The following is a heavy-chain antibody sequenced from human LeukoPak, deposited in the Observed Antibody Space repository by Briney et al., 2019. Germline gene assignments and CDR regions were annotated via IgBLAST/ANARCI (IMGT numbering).Heavy chain of an antibody. Sequence: SETLSLSCTVSGGSISSYYWSWIRQPAGKGLEWIGRIYTSGSTNYNPSLKSRVTMSVDTSKNQFSLKLSSVTAADTAVYYCARAITGRTPNWFDPWGQGTLVTVSS. CDR3: ARAITGRTPNWFDP. CDR2: IYTSGST. D-gene: IGHD2-8*02. J-gene: IGHJ5*02. CDR1: GGSISSYY. V-gene: IGHV4-4*07.